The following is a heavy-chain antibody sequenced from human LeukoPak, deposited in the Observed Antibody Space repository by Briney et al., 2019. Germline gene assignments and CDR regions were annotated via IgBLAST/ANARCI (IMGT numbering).Heavy chain of an antibody. CDR3: ARVLTAGSDNTDACAFDI. D-gene: IGHD2-15*01. J-gene: IGHJ3*02. CDR1: GYTFTSYG. V-gene: IGHV1-2*02. CDR2: INPNSGGT. Sequence: ASVKVSCKASGYTFTSYGISWVRQAPGQGLEWMGWINPNSGGTNYAQKFQGRVTMTRDTSISTAYMELSRLRSDDTAVYYCARVLTAGSDNTDACAFDIWGQGTMVTVSS.